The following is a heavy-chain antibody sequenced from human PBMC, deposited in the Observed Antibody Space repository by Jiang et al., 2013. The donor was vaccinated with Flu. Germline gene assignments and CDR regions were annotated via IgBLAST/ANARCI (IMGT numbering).Heavy chain of an antibody. Sequence: EVKKPGSSVKVSCKASGGTFSSYAISWVRQAPGQGLEWMGGIIPIFGTANYAQKFQGRVTITADESTSTAYMELSSLRSENTAVYYCARASVYGGNGWGWFDPWGQGTLVTVSS. V-gene: IGHV1-69*01. J-gene: IGHJ5*02. CDR3: ARASVYGGNGWGWFDP. D-gene: IGHD4-23*01. CDR1: GGTFSSYA. CDR2: IIPIFGTA.